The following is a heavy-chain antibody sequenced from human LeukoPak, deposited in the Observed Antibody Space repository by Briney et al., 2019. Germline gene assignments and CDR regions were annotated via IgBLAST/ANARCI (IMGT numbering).Heavy chain of an antibody. D-gene: IGHD6-19*01. V-gene: IGHV4-59*01. Sequence: SETLSLTCTVSGGSISSYYWSWIRQPPGKGLEWIAYIYYSGSTNYNPSLKSRVTISVDTSKNQFSLKLSSVTAADTAAYYCARDGIAVAGTGIDYWGQGTLVSVSS. CDR1: GGSISSYY. J-gene: IGHJ4*02. CDR2: IYYSGST. CDR3: ARDGIAVAGTGIDY.